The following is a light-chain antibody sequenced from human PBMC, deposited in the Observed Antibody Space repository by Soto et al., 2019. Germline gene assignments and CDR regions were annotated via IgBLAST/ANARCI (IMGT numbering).Light chain of an antibody. CDR2: EVL. V-gene: IGLV2-14*01. Sequence: QSVLTQPTSASGSPGQSITISCTGTSNDIGGYNYFSWYQHHPGKAPQLIIHEVLKRPPGISSRFSASKSGPTASLTISGLQAEEEADYYCSSLATSRFYVFGRGTQLTVL. CDR3: SSLATSRFYV. J-gene: IGLJ7*01. CDR1: SNDIGGYNY.